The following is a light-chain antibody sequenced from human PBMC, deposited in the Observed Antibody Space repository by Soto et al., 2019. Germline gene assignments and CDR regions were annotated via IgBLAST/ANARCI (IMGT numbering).Light chain of an antibody. Sequence: DIQMTQSPSTLSASVGDRVSITCPASQSISSWLAWYQQKPGKAPKLLIYDASNLETGVPSRFSGSGSGTDFTFTISSLQPEDIATYYCQQYDNLPLTFGGGSKVDIK. CDR2: DAS. J-gene: IGKJ4*01. CDR1: QSISSW. V-gene: IGKV1-33*01. CDR3: QQYDNLPLT.